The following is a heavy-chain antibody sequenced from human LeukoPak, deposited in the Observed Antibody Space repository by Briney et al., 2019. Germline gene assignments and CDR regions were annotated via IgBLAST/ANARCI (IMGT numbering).Heavy chain of an antibody. CDR1: GGTFSSYT. Sequence: SVKVSRKASGGTFSSYTISWVRQAPGQGLEWMGRIIPILGIANYAQKFQGRVTITADKSTSTAYMELSSLRSEDTAVYYCASRLRTYYYYYYMDVWGKGTTATVSS. J-gene: IGHJ6*03. D-gene: IGHD5/OR15-5a*01. V-gene: IGHV1-69*02. CDR2: IIPILGIA. CDR3: ASRLRTYYYYYYMDV.